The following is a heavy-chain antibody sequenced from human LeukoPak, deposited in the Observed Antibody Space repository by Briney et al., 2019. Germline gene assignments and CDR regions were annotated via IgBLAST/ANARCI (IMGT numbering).Heavy chain of an antibody. Sequence: SETLSLTCSVSGGSIRSYSWSWIRQPPGKGLEWIGHIYNSGRTNYNPSLNSRVTISIDTSKNQFSLKLSSVTAADTAVYYCARGERWLLKSFDCWGQGTLVTVSS. V-gene: IGHV4-59*12. D-gene: IGHD3-22*01. CDR1: GGSIRSYS. CDR3: ARGERWLLKSFDC. J-gene: IGHJ4*02. CDR2: IYNSGRT.